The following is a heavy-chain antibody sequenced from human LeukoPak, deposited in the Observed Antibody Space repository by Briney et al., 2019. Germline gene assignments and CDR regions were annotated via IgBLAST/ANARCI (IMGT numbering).Heavy chain of an antibody. V-gene: IGHV3-23*01. CDR1: GFTFSSYA. CDR2: ISGSGGST. J-gene: IGHJ4*02. D-gene: IGHD3-22*01. CDR3: AKDSYYYDSSGLRHAMDY. Sequence: PGGSLRLSCAASGFTFSSYAMSWVRQAPGKGLEWVSAISGSGGSTYYADSVKGRFTISRDNSKNMLYLQMNSLRAEDTAVYYCAKDSYYYDSSGLRHAMDYWGQGTLVTVSS.